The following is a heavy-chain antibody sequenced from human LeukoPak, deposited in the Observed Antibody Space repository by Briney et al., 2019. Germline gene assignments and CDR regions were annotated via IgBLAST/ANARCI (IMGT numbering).Heavy chain of an antibody. V-gene: IGHV3-21*01. J-gene: IGHJ4*02. CDR1: GFTFSSYS. CDR3: ASFNWNYVRSQFDY. Sequence: GGSLRLSCAASGFTFSSYSMNWVRQAPGKGLEWVSSISSSSSYIYYADSVKGRLTISRDNAKNSLYLQMNSLRAEDTAVYYCASFNWNYVRSQFDYWGQGTLVTVSS. CDR2: ISSSSSYI. D-gene: IGHD1-7*01.